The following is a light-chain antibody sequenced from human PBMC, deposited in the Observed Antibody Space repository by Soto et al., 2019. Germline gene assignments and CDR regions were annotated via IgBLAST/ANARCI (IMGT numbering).Light chain of an antibody. CDR3: QQFDTYPFT. Sequence: DIQMTQSPSTLSASVGDRVTITCRASQTISTWLAWYQQKPGKAPNLLIYKASNLQNGVPSRFSGSGSGTEFTLTISSLQPDDFATYYCQQFDTYPFTFGQGTKLDIK. V-gene: IGKV1-5*03. CDR1: QTISTW. CDR2: KAS. J-gene: IGKJ2*01.